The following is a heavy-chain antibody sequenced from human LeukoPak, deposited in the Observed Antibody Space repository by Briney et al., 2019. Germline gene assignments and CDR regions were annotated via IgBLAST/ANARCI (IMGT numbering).Heavy chain of an antibody. CDR3: ARVRVGATAKGHYFDY. CDR1: GFTFSNYA. V-gene: IGHV3-64*01. Sequence: GGSLRLSCAASGFTFSNYAIHWVRQAPGKGLESGSVISSNGGNIYHANSVKGRFTISRDNSKNTVYLQMGSLRPEDMAVYYCARVRVGATAKGHYFDYWGQGTLVTVSS. D-gene: IGHD1-26*01. J-gene: IGHJ4*02. CDR2: ISSNGGNI.